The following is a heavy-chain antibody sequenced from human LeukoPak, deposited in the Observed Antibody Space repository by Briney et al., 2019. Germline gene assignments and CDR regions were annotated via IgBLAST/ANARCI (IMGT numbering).Heavy chain of an antibody. Sequence: GGSLRLSCAASGFTFSSYEMNWVRQAPGKGLEGVSYISSSGSSSGRIIDYADSVKGRFTISRDNAKNSLYLQMNSLRAEDTAVYYCARDEGYSSGWTSEAHDYWGQGTLVTVSS. CDR3: ARDEGYSSGWTSEAHDY. CDR1: GFTFSSYE. D-gene: IGHD6-19*01. J-gene: IGHJ4*02. CDR2: ISSSGSSSGRII. V-gene: IGHV3-48*03.